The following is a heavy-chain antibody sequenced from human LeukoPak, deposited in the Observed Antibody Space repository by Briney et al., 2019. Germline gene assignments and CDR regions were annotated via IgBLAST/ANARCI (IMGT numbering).Heavy chain of an antibody. CDR2: IRKDGSDK. Sequence: PGGSLRLSCAASGFSISSYCMSWVRQAPGKGLEWVAYIRKDGSDKYYADSVKGRFTTSRDNAKNSLYLQMNSLRAEDTAVYYCAKGNYFGDSVGVGIYFGCWGQGNLVTVSS. V-gene: IGHV3-7*01. CDR1: GFSISSYC. J-gene: IGHJ4*02. D-gene: IGHD3-10*01. CDR3: AKGNYFGDSVGVGIYFGC.